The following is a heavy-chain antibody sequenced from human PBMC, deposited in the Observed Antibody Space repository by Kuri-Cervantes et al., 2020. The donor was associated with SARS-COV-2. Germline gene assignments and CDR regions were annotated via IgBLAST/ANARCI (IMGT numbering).Heavy chain of an antibody. D-gene: IGHD2-21*01. CDR1: GVSSRSHY. CDR3: ARTDSPPLNWFDP. Sequence: SETLSLTCTVSGVSSRSHYWSWTWQPAMIGRIYTSGSSNYNPSLKSRVTMSVDTSKKQFSLKLSSVTAADTAVYYCARTDSPPLNWFDPWGQGTLVTVSS. J-gene: IGHJ5*02. CDR2: IYTSGSS. V-gene: IGHV4-4*07.